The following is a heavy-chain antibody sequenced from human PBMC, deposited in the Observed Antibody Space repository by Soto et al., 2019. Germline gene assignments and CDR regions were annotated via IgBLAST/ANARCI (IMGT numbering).Heavy chain of an antibody. J-gene: IGHJ5*02. D-gene: IGHD1-26*01. CDR3: ARSLLSGSYRIDNWFDP. CDR2: INPSGGST. Sequence: ASVKVSCKASGYTFTSYYMHWVRQAPGQGLEWMGIINPSGGSTSYAQKFQGRVTMTRDTSTSTVYMELSSLRSEDTALYYCARSLLSGSYRIDNWFDPWGQGTLVTVSS. CDR1: GYTFTSYY. V-gene: IGHV1-46*01.